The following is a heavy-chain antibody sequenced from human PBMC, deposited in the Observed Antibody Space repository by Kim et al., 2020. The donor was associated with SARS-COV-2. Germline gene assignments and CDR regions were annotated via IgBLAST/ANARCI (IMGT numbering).Heavy chain of an antibody. D-gene: IGHD3-22*01. Sequence: SETLSLTCAVYGGSFSGYYWRWIRQPPGQGLEWIGEINHSGSTNYNLSLKRRVTISVDTSKNQFSLKLSSVTAADTAVYYCSRGDYYYVSSGYYSPFDYWGQGTPVTVSS. CDR2: INHSGST. V-gene: IGHV4-34*01. CDR1: GGSFSGYY. CDR3: SRGDYYYVSSGYYSPFDY. J-gene: IGHJ4*02.